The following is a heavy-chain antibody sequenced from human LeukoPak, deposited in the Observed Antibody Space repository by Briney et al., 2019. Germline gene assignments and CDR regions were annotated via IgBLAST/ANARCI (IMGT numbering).Heavy chain of an antibody. CDR2: ISYSGST. V-gene: IGHV4-39*01. J-gene: IGHJ4*02. Sequence: PSETLSLTCTVSGGSIGSSSYHWGWIRQPPGKGLEWIGSISYSGSTYYNLSLKSRVTISVDTSKNQFSLKLNSLTAADTAVYFCARLGGVYGGYYFDYWGQGTLVTVSS. CDR1: GGSIGSSSYH. CDR3: ARLGGVYGGYYFDY. D-gene: IGHD2-8*02.